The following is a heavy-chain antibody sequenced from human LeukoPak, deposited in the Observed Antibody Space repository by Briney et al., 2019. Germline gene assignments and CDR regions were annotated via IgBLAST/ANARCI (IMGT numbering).Heavy chain of an antibody. Sequence: ASVKVSCKASGYTFTSYDINWVRQATGQGLEWMGWMNPNSGNTGYAQKFQGRVTITRNTSISTAYMELSSLRSDDTAVYYCARDWGYNWNDGGGGFDYWGQGTLVTVSS. CDR1: GYTFTSYD. D-gene: IGHD1-20*01. J-gene: IGHJ4*02. CDR2: MNPNSGNT. CDR3: ARDWGYNWNDGGGGFDY. V-gene: IGHV1-8*03.